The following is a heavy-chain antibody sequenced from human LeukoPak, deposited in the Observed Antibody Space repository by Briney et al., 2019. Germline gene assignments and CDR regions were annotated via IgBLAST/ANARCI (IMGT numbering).Heavy chain of an antibody. CDR2: IYYSGST. CDR1: GGSFSGYY. Sequence: PSETLSLTCAVYGGSFSGYYWSWIRQPPGKGLEWIGYIYYSGSTYYNPSLKSRVTISVDTSKNQFSLKLSSVTAADTAVYYCARSYCSSTSCYTNAFDIWGQGTMVTVSS. V-gene: IGHV4-34*09. J-gene: IGHJ3*02. D-gene: IGHD2-2*02. CDR3: ARSYCSSTSCYTNAFDI.